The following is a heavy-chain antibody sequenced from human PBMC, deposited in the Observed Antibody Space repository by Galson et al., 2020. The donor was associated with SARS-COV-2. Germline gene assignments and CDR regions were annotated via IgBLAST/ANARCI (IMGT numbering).Heavy chain of an antibody. Sequence: SCAASGFTFSSYAMHWVRQAPGKGLEWVAVISHDGSNKNYADSVKGRFTISRDNSKNTLHLQMTSLTVEDTAVFYCGRERGPDYFYYYFLDVVGKGATGNLS. V-gene: IGHV3-30*01. CDR3: GRERGPDYFYYYFLDV. J-gene: IGHJ6*03. D-gene: IGHD3-10*01. CDR2: ISHDGSNK. CDR1: GFTFSSYA.